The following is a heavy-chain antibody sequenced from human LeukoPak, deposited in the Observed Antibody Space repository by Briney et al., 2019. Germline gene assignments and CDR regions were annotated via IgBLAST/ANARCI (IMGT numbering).Heavy chain of an antibody. V-gene: IGHV4-4*07. CDR1: GGSISSYY. Sequence: SETLSLTCTVSGGSISSYYWSWIRQPAGKGLEWIGRIYTSGSTNYIPSLKSRVTMSVDTSKNQFSLKLSSVTAADTAVYYCASTPRAAGTAYWFDPWGQGTLVTVSS. J-gene: IGHJ5*02. D-gene: IGHD6-13*01. CDR2: IYTSGST. CDR3: ASTPRAAGTAYWFDP.